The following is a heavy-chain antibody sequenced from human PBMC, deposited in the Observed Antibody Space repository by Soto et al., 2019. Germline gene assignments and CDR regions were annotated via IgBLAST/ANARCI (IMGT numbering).Heavy chain of an antibody. Sequence: PGGSLRLSCAASGFTFSSYSMNWVRQAPGKGPEWVSSISSSSSYIYYADSVKGRFTISRDNAKNSLYLQMNCLRAEDTAVYYCARLLSSYCGGDYTSGDAFDIWGQGTMVTVSS. V-gene: IGHV3-21*01. CDR1: GFTFSSYS. CDR2: ISSSSSYI. CDR3: ARLLSSYCGGDYTSGDAFDI. J-gene: IGHJ3*02. D-gene: IGHD2-21*02.